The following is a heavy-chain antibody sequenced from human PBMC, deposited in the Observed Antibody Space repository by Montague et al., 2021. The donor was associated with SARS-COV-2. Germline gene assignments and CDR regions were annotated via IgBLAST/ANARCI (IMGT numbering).Heavy chain of an antibody. CDR2: IFSSGKIV. CDR3: AKAPGGSRLLAYYGMDV. Sequence: SLRLSCAASGFNFRDYAMTWVRQAPGKGLEWVSVIFSSGKIVHYVDSVKGRFTVSRDNSKNTMYLQMKSLRGVDTAVYYCAKAPGGSRLLAYYGMDVWGQGTAVTVSS. J-gene: IGHJ6*02. V-gene: IGHV3-23*03. D-gene: IGHD2-15*01. CDR1: GFNFRDYA.